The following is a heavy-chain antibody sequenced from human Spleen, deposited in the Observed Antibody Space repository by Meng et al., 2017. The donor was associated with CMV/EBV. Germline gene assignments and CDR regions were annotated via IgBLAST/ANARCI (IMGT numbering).Heavy chain of an antibody. CDR3: VSRSNWYVTEKTVDC. CDR1: GFTFTSYS. D-gene: IGHD6-13*01. Sequence: GESLKISCAASGFTFTSYSMHWVRQAPGKGLEWVSFISSSGRTINYADSVKGRFTISRDNAKNSLYLQMNSLRVEDSAVYYCVSRSNWYVTEKTVDCWGQGTLVTVSS. J-gene: IGHJ4*02. CDR2: ISSSGRTI. V-gene: IGHV3-48*04.